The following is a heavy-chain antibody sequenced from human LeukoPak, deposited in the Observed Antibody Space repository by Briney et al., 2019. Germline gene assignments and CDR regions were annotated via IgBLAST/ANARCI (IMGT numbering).Heavy chain of an antibody. CDR2: IYYSGST. J-gene: IGHJ2*01. Sequence: PSQTLSLTCTVSGGSISSGDYYWSWIRQPPGKGLECIGYIYYSGSTYYNPSLKTRVTISVDTSKIQFSLKLSSVTAADTAVFYCARDGYSYGYGWYFDLWGRGTLVTVSS. CDR3: ARDGYSYGYGWYFDL. D-gene: IGHD5-18*01. CDR1: GGSISSGDYY. V-gene: IGHV4-30-4*08.